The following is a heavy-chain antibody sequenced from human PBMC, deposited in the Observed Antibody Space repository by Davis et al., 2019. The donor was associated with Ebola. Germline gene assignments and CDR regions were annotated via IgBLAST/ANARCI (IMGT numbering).Heavy chain of an antibody. CDR3: ASAGHYYYYYGMDV. CDR2: ISSSGSTI. V-gene: IGHV3-48*03. Sequence: GGSLRLSCAASGFTFSSYEMNWVRQAPGKGLEWVSYISSSGSTIYYADSVKGRFTISRDNAKNSLYLQMNSLRAEDTAVYYCASAGHYYYYYGMDVWGQGTTVTVSS. CDR1: GFTFSSYE. D-gene: IGHD1-14*01. J-gene: IGHJ6*02.